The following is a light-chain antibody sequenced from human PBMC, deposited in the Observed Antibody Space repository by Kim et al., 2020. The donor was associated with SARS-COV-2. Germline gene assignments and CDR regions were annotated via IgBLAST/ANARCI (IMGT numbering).Light chain of an antibody. Sequence: FSPGDRATLSCRASESVNNSFLAWHQQKPGQAPRLLIHGASSSATGTPDRFSGSASGTDFPLTINRLAPEYFAVYYWQQYRWSFTFGPGTKVDIK. CDR2: GAS. J-gene: IGKJ3*01. CDR3: QQYRWSFT. V-gene: IGKV3-20*01. CDR1: ESVNNSF.